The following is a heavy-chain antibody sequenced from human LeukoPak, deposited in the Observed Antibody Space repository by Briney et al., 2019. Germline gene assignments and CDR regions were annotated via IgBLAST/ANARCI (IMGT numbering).Heavy chain of an antibody. CDR1: GYTFTGYY. CDR3: ARERIEAAGTTADY. D-gene: IGHD6-13*01. Sequence: ASVKVSCKASGYTFTGYYMHWVRQAPGQGLEWMGWINPNSGGTNYAQKFQGSVTMTRDTSISTAYMELSRLRSDDTAVYYCARERIEAAGTTADYWGQGPLVSVS. J-gene: IGHJ4*02. V-gene: IGHV1-2*02. CDR2: INPNSGGT.